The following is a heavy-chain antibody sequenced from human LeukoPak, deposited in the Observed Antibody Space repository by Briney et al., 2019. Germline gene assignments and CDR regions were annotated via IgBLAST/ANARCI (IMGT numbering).Heavy chain of an antibody. Sequence: QSGGSLRLSCAASGFTFSSYEMNWVRQAPGKGLEWVSYISSSGSTIYYADSVKGRLTISRDNAKNSLYLQMNSLRAEDTAVYYCARGFHRRLYDNSGYYPYWGQGTLVTVSP. CDR1: GFTFSSYE. J-gene: IGHJ4*02. V-gene: IGHV3-48*03. CDR3: ARGFHRRLYDNSGYYPY. CDR2: ISSSGSTI. D-gene: IGHD3-22*01.